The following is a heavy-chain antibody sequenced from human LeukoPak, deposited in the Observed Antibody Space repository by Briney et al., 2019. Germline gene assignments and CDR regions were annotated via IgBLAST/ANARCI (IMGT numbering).Heavy chain of an antibody. D-gene: IGHD6-13*01. CDR2: INPNSGGT. Sequence: ASVKVSCKASGYTFTGYYMHWVRQAPGQGLEWMGWINPNSGGTNYAQKFQGRVTMTRDTSISTAYMELSRLRSDDTAVYYCAKSGYITSGWLDSWGQGTLVTVSS. CDR1: GYTFTGYY. J-gene: IGHJ5*01. V-gene: IGHV1-2*02. CDR3: AKSGYITSGWLDS.